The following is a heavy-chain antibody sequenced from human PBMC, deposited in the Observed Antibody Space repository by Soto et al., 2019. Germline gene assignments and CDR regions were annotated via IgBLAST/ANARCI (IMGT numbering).Heavy chain of an antibody. CDR2: ISWNSGSI. D-gene: IGHD1-26*01. J-gene: IGHJ4*02. CDR3: AKAHASRGSYPDY. CDR1: GFTFEDYA. Sequence: GGSLRLSCAASGFTFEDYAMHWVRQAPGKGLGWVSGISWNSGSIGYADSVKGRFTISRDNAKNSLYLQMNSLRAEDTALYYCAKAHASRGSYPDYWGQGTLVTVSS. V-gene: IGHV3-9*01.